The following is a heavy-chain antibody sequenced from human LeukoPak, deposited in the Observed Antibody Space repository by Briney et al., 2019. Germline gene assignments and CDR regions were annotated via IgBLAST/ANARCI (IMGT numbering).Heavy chain of an antibody. D-gene: IGHD1-26*01. CDR2: INHSGST. Sequence: KPSETLSLTCAVYGGSFSGYYWSWIRQPPGKGLEWIGEINHSGSTNYNPSLKSRVTISVDTSKNQFSLKLSSVTAADTAVYYCARGVGPTTAQSTFDYWGQGALVTVSS. CDR3: ARGVGPTTAQSTFDY. V-gene: IGHV4-34*01. CDR1: GGSFSGYY. J-gene: IGHJ4*02.